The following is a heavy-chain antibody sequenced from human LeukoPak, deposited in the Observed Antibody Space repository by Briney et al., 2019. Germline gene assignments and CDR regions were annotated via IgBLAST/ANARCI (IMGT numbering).Heavy chain of an antibody. CDR1: GGSFSGYY. Sequence: ASETLSLTCAVYGGSFSGYYWSWIRQPPGKGLEWIGEINHSGSTNYNPSLKSRVTISVDTSKNQFSLKLTSVTAADTAVYYCARHPGVAVGHDGFDIWGQGTVVTVSS. CDR3: ARHPGVAVGHDGFDI. J-gene: IGHJ3*02. CDR2: INHSGST. V-gene: IGHV4-34*01. D-gene: IGHD6-19*01.